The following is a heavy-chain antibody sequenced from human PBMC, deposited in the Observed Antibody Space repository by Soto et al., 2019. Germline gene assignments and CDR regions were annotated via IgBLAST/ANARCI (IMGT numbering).Heavy chain of an antibody. CDR1: GGTFSIYT. J-gene: IGHJ5*02. Sequence: QVQLVQSGAEVKKPGSSVKVSCKASGGTFSIYTISWVRQAPGQGLEWMGGSAHSAQQFQGRLTVAADESTSTVYLELSSLTSEDTAVYYCAREGPPDIAWFDPWGQGTLVSVSS. CDR3: AREGPPDIAWFDP. D-gene: IGHD2-15*01. V-gene: IGHV1-69*01. CDR2: GSA.